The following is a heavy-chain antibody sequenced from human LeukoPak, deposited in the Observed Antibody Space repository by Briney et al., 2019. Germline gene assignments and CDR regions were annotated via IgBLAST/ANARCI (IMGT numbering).Heavy chain of an antibody. CDR1: GFTFSSYS. Sequence: GSLRLSCAASGFTFSSYSMNWVRQAPGKGLEWVSSISSSSSYIYYADSVKGRFTISRDNAKNSLYLQMNSLRAEDTAVYYCARDRTAAALFDYWGQGILVTVSS. V-gene: IGHV3-21*01. J-gene: IGHJ4*02. CDR3: ARDRTAAALFDY. D-gene: IGHD6-13*01. CDR2: ISSSSSYI.